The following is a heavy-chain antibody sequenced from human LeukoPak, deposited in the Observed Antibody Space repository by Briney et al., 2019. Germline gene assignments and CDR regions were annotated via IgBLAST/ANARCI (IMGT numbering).Heavy chain of an antibody. V-gene: IGHV3-7*01. Sequence: GGSLRLSCEVSGFTFRDFWMNWVRQAPGKGLEWVANIKQDGGEKFYVDSVKGRFTISRDNAKNSLYLQMNSLRAEDTAVYYCARDQPLSKVRGVHDYWGQGTLVTVSS. CDR3: ARDQPLSKVRGVHDY. J-gene: IGHJ4*02. D-gene: IGHD3-10*01. CDR2: IKQDGGEK. CDR1: GFTFRDFW.